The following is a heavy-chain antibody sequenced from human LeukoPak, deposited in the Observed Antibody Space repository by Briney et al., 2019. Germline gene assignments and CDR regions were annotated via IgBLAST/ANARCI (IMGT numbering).Heavy chain of an antibody. CDR2: IKQDGSEK. V-gene: IGHV3-7*01. D-gene: IGHD3-10*01. CDR1: GFTFSSYW. Sequence: PAGSLRLSCAASGFTFSSYWMSWVRQAPGKGLEWVANIKQDGSEKYYVDSVKGRFTISRDNAKNSLYLQMNSLRAEDTAVYYCARGSRSPMVRGVYQHWGQGTLVTVSS. J-gene: IGHJ1*01. CDR3: ARGSRSPMVRGVYQH.